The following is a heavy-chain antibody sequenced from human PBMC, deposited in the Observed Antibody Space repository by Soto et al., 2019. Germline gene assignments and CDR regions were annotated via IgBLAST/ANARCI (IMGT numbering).Heavy chain of an antibody. D-gene: IGHD1-7*01. J-gene: IGHJ6*03. CDR3: ARGIILGGITGTTGYYYMDV. CDR2: INHSGST. V-gene: IGHV4-34*01. CDR1: GGSFSGYY. Sequence: SETLSLTCAVYGGSFSGYYWRWIRQPPGKGLEWIGEINHSGSTNYNPSLKSRVTISVDTSKNQFSLKLSSVTAADTAVYYCARGIILGGITGTTGYYYMDVWGKGTTVTVSS.